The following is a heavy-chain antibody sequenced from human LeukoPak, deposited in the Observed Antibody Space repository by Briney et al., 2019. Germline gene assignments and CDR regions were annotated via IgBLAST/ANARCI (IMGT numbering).Heavy chain of an antibody. J-gene: IGHJ4*02. CDR2: ISAYNGNT. Sequence: GASVKVSCKASGYTFTSYGISWVRQAPGQGLEWMGWISAYNGNTNYAQKLQGRVTMTTDTSTSTAYMELRSLRSDDTAVYYCARDSMAIAAAGIDYWGQGTLVTVSS. D-gene: IGHD6-13*01. V-gene: IGHV1-18*01. CDR1: GYTFTSYG. CDR3: ARDSMAIAAAGIDY.